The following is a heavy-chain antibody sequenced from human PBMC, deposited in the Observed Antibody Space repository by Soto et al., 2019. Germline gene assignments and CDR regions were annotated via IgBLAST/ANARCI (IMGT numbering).Heavy chain of an antibody. CDR2: IWYDGSNK. Sequence: HPGGSLRLSCAASGFTFSSYGMHWVRQAPGKGLEWVAVIWYDGSNKYYADSVKGRFTISRDNSKNTLYLQMNSLRAEDTAVYYCARDDSSGYYDYYFDYWGQGTLVTVSS. J-gene: IGHJ4*02. CDR3: ARDDSSGYYDYYFDY. V-gene: IGHV3-33*01. D-gene: IGHD3-22*01. CDR1: GFTFSSYG.